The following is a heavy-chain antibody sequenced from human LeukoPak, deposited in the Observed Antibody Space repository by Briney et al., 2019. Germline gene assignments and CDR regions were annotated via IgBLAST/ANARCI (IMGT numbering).Heavy chain of an antibody. V-gene: IGHV1-2*02. J-gene: IGHJ4*02. CDR3: ARDLYGGTSAAFDY. D-gene: IGHD4-23*01. CDR2: VNPNSGDT. Sequence: ASVKVSCKASGYTFTGYYLHWVRQAPGQGLEWMGCVNPNSGDTNYAQKFQGSVTMTSDTSISTAYMELSRLRSDNTAVYYCARDLYGGTSAAFDYWGQGTLVTVSS. CDR1: GYTFTGYY.